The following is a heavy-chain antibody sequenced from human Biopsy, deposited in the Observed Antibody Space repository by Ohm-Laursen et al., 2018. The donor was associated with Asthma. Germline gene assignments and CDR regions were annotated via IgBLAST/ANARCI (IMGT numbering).Heavy chain of an antibody. Sequence: SSVKVSCKASGYTFINYAIHWVRQAPGQRLEWMGWINAVNGNTKYSQKFQGRVTITRDTSTSTAYMDLSSLRSEDTAVYYCARTYYDFLTGQVNDVFAIWGQGTMVTVSS. V-gene: IGHV1-3*01. CDR1: GYTFINYA. J-gene: IGHJ3*02. D-gene: IGHD3-9*01. CDR2: INAVNGNT. CDR3: ARTYYDFLTGQVNDVFAI.